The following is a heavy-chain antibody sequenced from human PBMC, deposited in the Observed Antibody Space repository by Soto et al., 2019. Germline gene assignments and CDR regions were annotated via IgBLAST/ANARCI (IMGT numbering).Heavy chain of an antibody. J-gene: IGHJ3*02. V-gene: IGHV1-69*13. CDR1: GGTFSSYA. CDR2: IIPIFGTA. CDR3: TYYYDSSGYYYVAFDI. D-gene: IGHD3-22*01. Sequence: ASVKVSCKASGGTFSSYAISWVRQAPGQGLEWMGGIIPIFGTAKYAQKFQGRVTITADESTSTAYMELSSLRSEDTAVYYCTYYYDSSGYYYVAFDIWGQGTMVTVS.